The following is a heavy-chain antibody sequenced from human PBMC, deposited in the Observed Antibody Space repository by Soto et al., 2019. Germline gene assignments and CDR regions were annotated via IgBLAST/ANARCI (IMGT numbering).Heavy chain of an antibody. CDR2: ILHSGSV. D-gene: IGHD6-6*01. CDR3: AGLVGRGKFSRLQY. J-gene: IGHJ1*01. V-gene: IGHV4-4*02. CDR1: GDSISVNTW. Sequence: QVLLQESGPGLVKPSGTLSLTCDVSGDSISVNTWWSWVRQTPGKGREWIGEILHSGSVNYNPSLKSRVTISIDKSKNQVSLRLSSMTAADTALYYCAGLVGRGKFSRLQYWGQGTLVTVSS.